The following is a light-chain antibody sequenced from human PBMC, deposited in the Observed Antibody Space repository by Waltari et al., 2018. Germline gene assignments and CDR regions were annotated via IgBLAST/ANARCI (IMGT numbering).Light chain of an antibody. J-gene: IGKJ2*01. CDR1: QTVSSSF. V-gene: IGKV3-20*01. Sequence: EIVLTQSPGTLSLSPGERATLSCRASQTVSSSFFARYQQKPGQAPRLLIYDTSSRATGIPDRFSGSGSGTDFTLTISRLEPEDFAVYYCQHSNGPPMYTFGQGTKLEIK. CDR3: QHSNGPPMYT. CDR2: DTS.